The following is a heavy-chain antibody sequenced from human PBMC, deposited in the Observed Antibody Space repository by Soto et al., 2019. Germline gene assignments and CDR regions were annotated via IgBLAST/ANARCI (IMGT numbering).Heavy chain of an antibody. CDR3: AREQGIAVALVLEHDAFDI. CDR1: GGSISSGGYY. J-gene: IGHJ3*02. CDR2: IYYSGST. Sequence: QVQLQESGPGLVKPSQTLSLTCTVSGGSISSGGYYWSWIRQHPGKGLEWIGYIYYSGSTYYNPSLKSRVTLSVDTSKNQFSLKLSSVTAADTAVHYCAREQGIAVALVLEHDAFDIWGQGTMVTVSS. V-gene: IGHV4-31*03. D-gene: IGHD6-19*01.